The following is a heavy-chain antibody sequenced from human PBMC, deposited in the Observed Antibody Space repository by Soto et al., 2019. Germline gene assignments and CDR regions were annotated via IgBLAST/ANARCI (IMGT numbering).Heavy chain of an antibody. CDR1: GDSISSTIYS. V-gene: IGHV4-39*01. D-gene: IGHD5-18*01. CDR2: IYYSGNT. CDR3: ARALLRYSYGSFDY. J-gene: IGHJ4*02. Sequence: SETLSLTCTVSGDSISSTIYSWGWIRQPPGKGLEWIGSIYYSGNTYYNPSLKSRVTISVDTSKNQFSLKLSSVTAADTAVYYCARALLRYSYGSFDYWGQGKLVTVSS.